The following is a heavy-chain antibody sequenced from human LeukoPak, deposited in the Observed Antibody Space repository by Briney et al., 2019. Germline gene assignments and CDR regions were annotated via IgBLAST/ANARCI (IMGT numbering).Heavy chain of an antibody. Sequence: SETLSLTCTVSGGSISSGGYYWSWIRQPPGKGLEWIGYIYHSGSTYYNPSLKSRVTISVDRSKNQFSLKLSSVTAADTAVYYCATRVSYDYSSYYYYGMDVWGQGTTVTVSS. D-gene: IGHD6-13*01. J-gene: IGHJ6*02. V-gene: IGHV4-30-2*01. CDR2: IYHSGST. CDR1: GGSISSGGYY. CDR3: ATRVSYDYSSYYYYGMDV.